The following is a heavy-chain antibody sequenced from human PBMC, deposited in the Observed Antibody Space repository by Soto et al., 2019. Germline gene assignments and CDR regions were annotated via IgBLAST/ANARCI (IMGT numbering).Heavy chain of an antibody. CDR3: VSYDSSGWHRGWFYP. J-gene: IGHJ5*02. V-gene: IGHV5-10-1*01. CDR1: GYSFTSYW. CDR2: FDPSDSYT. Sequence: GQSLKISCNRSGYSFTSYWISWVRQMPGKVLEWMGRFDPSDSYTKYSPSFQGHVTISADKSISTAYLQWSSLKASDTAMYYCVSYDSSGWHRGWFYPWGQGTLVPVSS. D-gene: IGHD6-19*01.